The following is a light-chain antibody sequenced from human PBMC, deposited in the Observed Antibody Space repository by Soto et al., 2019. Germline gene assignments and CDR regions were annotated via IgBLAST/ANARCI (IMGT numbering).Light chain of an antibody. CDR3: QQYGTLIT. CDR2: GAS. V-gene: IGKV3-20*01. Sequence: EIVLTQSPGTQSLSPCERATLSCRASQSVANSYLAWYQQKPGQAPMLLIYGASSRATGIPDRFSGSGSGTDFTLTISRLESEDFAVYYCQQYGTLITFGQGTRLEIK. CDR1: QSVANSY. J-gene: IGKJ5*01.